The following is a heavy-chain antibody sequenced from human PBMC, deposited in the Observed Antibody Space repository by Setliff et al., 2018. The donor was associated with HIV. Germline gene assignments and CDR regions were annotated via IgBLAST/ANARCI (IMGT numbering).Heavy chain of an antibody. CDR2: IKQDGTEK. CDR3: ARGPYYNFWSGYYTGEGWFDP. J-gene: IGHJ5*02. Sequence: GGSLRLSCAASGFTFSNYAMDWVRQAPGKGLEWVANIKQDGTEKYYVDSVKGRFTISRDNSKNTLYLQMNSLRAEDTAVYYCARGPYYNFWSGYYTGEGWFDPWGQGTLVTVSS. CDR1: GFTFSNYA. D-gene: IGHD3-3*01. V-gene: IGHV3-7*01.